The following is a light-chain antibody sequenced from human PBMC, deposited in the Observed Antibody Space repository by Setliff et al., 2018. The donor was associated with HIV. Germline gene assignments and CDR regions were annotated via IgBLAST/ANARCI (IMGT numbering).Light chain of an antibody. Sequence: QSVLTQPASVSGSPGQSITISCTGTSSDVGSYNLVSWYQQHPGKAPKLIIYEGNKRPSGVSTRFSDSKSGNTASLTISGLQAEDEADYYCCSFAGSSTSVFGTGTKVTVL. CDR2: EGN. J-gene: IGLJ1*01. CDR3: CSFAGSSTSV. V-gene: IGLV2-23*01. CDR1: SSDVGSYNL.